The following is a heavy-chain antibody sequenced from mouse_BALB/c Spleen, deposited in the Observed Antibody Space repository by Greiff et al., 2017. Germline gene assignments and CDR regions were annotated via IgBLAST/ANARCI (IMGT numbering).Heavy chain of an antibody. CDR1: GYSITSDYA. V-gene: IGHV3-2*02. D-gene: IGHD6-1*01. CDR2: ISYSGST. J-gene: IGHJ3*01. Sequence: EVKLEESGPGLVKPSQSLSLTCTVTGYSITSDYAWNWIRQFPGNKLEWMGYISYSGSTSYNPSLKSRISITRDTSKNQFFLQLNSVTTEDTATYYCARSSVAWFAYWGQGTLVTVSA. CDR3: ARSSVAWFAY.